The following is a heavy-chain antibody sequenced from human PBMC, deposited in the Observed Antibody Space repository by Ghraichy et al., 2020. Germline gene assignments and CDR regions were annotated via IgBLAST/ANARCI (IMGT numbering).Heavy chain of an antibody. J-gene: IGHJ4*02. CDR3: ARDRAAGYFDY. CDR2: IYYSGST. Sequence: GSLRLSCTVSGGSISSYYWSWIRQPPGKGLEWFGYIYYSGSTNYNPSLKSRVTISVDTSKNQFSLKLSSVTAADTAVYYCARDRAAGYFDYWGQGTLVTVSS. CDR1: GGSISSYY. D-gene: IGHD6-19*01. V-gene: IGHV4-59*01.